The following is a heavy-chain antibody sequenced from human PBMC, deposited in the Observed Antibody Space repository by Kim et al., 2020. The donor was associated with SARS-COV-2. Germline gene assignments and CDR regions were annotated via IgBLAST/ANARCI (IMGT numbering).Heavy chain of an antibody. CDR3: FTGGRLGY. D-gene: IGHD2-15*01. Sequence: GGSLRLSCAASGLTFSKAGRSGFGRAPGLGLEGVGLIKGKTNGGTIDYAAPVKGGFTISRDDSKNTLYLQMNSLKTEDTAVYFCFTGGRLGYWGQGTLVTVSS. J-gene: IGHJ4*02. CDR1: GLTFSKAG. V-gene: IGHV3-15*01. CDR2: IKGKTNGGTI.